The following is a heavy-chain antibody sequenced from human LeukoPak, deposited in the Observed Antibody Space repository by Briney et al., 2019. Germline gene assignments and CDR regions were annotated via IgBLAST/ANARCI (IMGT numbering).Heavy chain of an antibody. CDR1: GFTFNSYA. D-gene: IGHD6-13*01. CDR3: AKELYSSSASDY. CDR2: ITGSGGTT. J-gene: IGHJ4*02. V-gene: IGHV3-23*01. Sequence: PGGSLRLSCAASGFTFNSYAMSWVRQAPGKGLEWVSAITGSGGTTYYADSVKGRFTMSRDNSKNTLYLQMNSLRAEDTAVYYCAKELYSSSASDYWGQGTLVTVSS.